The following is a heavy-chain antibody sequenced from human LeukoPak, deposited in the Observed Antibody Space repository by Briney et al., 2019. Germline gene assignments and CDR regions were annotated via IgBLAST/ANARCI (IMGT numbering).Heavy chain of an antibody. Sequence: PGGSLRLSCAASGFTFSDYYMSWIRQAPGKGLEWVSYISSSGSTIYYADSVKGRFTISRDNSKNTLYLQMNSLRAEDTAVYYCAREKAVAGTVLDYWGQGTLVTVSS. CDR2: ISSSGSTI. CDR3: AREKAVAGTVLDY. CDR1: GFTFSDYY. D-gene: IGHD6-19*01. J-gene: IGHJ4*02. V-gene: IGHV3-11*04.